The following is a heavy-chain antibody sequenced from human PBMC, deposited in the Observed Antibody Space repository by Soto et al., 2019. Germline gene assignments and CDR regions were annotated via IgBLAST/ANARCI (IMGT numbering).Heavy chain of an antibody. CDR2: IKQDGSQK. CDR3: MTSVTTHDY. V-gene: IGHV3-7*01. D-gene: IGHD4-17*01. J-gene: IGHJ4*02. CDR1: GFTLSSYW. Sequence: EVQLVESGGGLVQPGGSLRLSCAASGFTLSSYWMNWVRLAPGKGLEWVANIKQDGSQKNYVDSVKGRFTISRDNAKNSLYPQMSSLRAEDTAVYYCMTSVTTHDYWGQGTLVTVSS.